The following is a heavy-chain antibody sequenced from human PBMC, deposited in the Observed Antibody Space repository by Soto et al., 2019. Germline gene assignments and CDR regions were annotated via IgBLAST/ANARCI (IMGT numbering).Heavy chain of an antibody. CDR3: ASGYSSSWYKSYYYYYGMDV. V-gene: IGHV4-34*01. CDR2: INHSGST. CDR1: GGSFSGYY. D-gene: IGHD6-13*01. Sequence: SETLSLTCAVYGGSFSGYYWSWIRQPPGKGLEWIGEINHSGSTNYNPSLKSRVTISVDTSKNQFSLKLSSVTAVDTAVYYCASGYSSSWYKSYYYYYGMDVWGQGTTVTSP. J-gene: IGHJ6*02.